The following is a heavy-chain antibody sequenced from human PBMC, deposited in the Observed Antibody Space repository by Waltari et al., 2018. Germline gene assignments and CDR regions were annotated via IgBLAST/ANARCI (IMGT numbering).Heavy chain of an antibody. D-gene: IGHD6-19*01. J-gene: IGHJ6*02. CDR3: AREVVAGPEYYYYGMDV. CDR2: VIPIVGTA. Sequence: QVQLVQSGAEVKKPGSSVKVSCKASGGTFSRYTISWVRQAPGQGLEWRGGVIPIVGTANYAQKFQGRVTITADESTSTAYMELSSLRSEDTAVYYCAREVVAGPEYYYYGMDVWGQGTTVTVSS. V-gene: IGHV1-69*08. CDR1: GGTFSRYT.